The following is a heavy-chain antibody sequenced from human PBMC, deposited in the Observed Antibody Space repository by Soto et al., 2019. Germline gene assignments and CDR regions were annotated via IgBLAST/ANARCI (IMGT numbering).Heavy chain of an antibody. D-gene: IGHD3-10*01. Sequence: ASVKVSCKASGYTFTSYYMHWVRQAPGQGLEWMGIINPSGGSTSYAQKFQGRVTMTRDTSTSTVYMELSSLRSEDTAVYYCARVLWFGELYDGMDVWGQGTTVTVSS. V-gene: IGHV1-46*01. CDR3: ARVLWFGELYDGMDV. CDR2: INPSGGST. CDR1: GYTFTSYY. J-gene: IGHJ6*02.